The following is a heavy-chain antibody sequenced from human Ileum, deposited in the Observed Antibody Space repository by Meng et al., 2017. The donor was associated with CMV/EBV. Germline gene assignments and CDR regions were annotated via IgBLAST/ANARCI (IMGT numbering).Heavy chain of an antibody. V-gene: IGHV4-30-4*08. CDR3: VRQVVAASFDY. CDR1: GGSITSCNNY. J-gene: IGHJ4*02. Sequence: QVRLQDPGPGLGTPSQTLSLSSTASGGSITSCNNYWGWIRQPPGRGLEWIGYIYYSGSPYYKPSLKSRVTISLDTSKNQFSLNLRSVTATDSAVYYCVRQVVAASFDYWGQGALVTVSS. D-gene: IGHD2-15*01. CDR2: IYYSGSP.